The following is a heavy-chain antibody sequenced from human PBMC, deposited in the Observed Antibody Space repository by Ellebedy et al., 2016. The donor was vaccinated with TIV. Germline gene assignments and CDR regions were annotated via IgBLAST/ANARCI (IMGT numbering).Heavy chain of an antibody. Sequence: MPSETLSLTCTVSGGSISRSYWSWIRQPPGKGLEWIGYIYYIGSTKYNPSLKSRVTISVDTSMNQFSLKLSSVTAADTAVYYCARLGMPSAMRDTMVRGVMLRWFDPWGQGTRVTVSS. D-gene: IGHD3-10*01. CDR2: IYYIGST. CDR1: GGSISRSY. CDR3: ARLGMPSAMRDTMVRGVMLRWFDP. V-gene: IGHV4-59*08. J-gene: IGHJ5*02.